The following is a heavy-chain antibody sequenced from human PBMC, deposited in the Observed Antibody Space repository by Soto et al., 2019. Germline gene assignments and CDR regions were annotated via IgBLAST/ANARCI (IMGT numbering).Heavy chain of an antibody. CDR2: IIPALDSP. Sequence: QVPLVQSGAEVQKPGSSVKVSCKAAGGNFNSYSIFWVRQAPGQGLEWMGGIIPALDSPHYAQSFQGRLTLSADMSTSTAHMDLSSLRSDDTAVYYCARGGAGYLDLWGQGTLVTVSS. V-gene: IGHV1-69*06. CDR3: ARGGAGYLDL. CDR1: GGNFNSYS. D-gene: IGHD1-26*01. J-gene: IGHJ4*02.